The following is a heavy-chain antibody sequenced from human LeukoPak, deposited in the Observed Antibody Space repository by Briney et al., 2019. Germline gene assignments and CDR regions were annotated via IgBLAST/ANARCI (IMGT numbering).Heavy chain of an antibody. CDR2: INQDGSDK. CDR3: AREPAAGQGDWFDP. CDR1: AFTFSSSW. J-gene: IGHJ5*02. Sequence: GGSLRLSCAASAFTFSSSWMSWVRQAPGKGLEWVANINQDGSDKYYVDSVKGRFTISRDNAKNSLYLQMHRLRAEDTAVYYCAREPAAGQGDWFDPWGQGTLVTVSS. D-gene: IGHD6-13*01. V-gene: IGHV3-7*05.